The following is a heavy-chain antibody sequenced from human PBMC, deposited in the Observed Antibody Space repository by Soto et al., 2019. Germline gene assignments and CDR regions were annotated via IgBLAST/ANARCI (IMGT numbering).Heavy chain of an antibody. D-gene: IGHD3-16*01. J-gene: IGHJ6*02. CDR3: ARALGGSMDD. CDR2: IIPILGET. V-gene: IGHV1-69*08. CDR1: GTIFSSYT. Sequence: QVQLVQSGAEVKKPGSSVRVSCKASGTIFSSYTISWVRQAPGQGLEWMGRIIPILGETNSAQKFQDRVTLTADTSTNTAYMELNSRRLEDTAVYYCARALGGSMDDWGQGTTVTVSS.